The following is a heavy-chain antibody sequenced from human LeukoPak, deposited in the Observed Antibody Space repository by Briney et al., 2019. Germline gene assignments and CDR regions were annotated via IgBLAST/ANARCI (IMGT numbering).Heavy chain of an antibody. V-gene: IGHV3-30-3*01. Sequence: GGSLRLSCAASGFTFSSYAMHWVRQAPGKGLEWVAVISYDGSNKYYADSVKGRFTISRDNSKNTLYLQMNSLRAEDTAVYYCARGGSSSGPIYYYYGMDVWGQGTTVTVSS. D-gene: IGHD6-13*01. CDR2: ISYDGSNK. CDR3: ARGGSSSGPIYYYYGMDV. CDR1: GFTFSSYA. J-gene: IGHJ6*02.